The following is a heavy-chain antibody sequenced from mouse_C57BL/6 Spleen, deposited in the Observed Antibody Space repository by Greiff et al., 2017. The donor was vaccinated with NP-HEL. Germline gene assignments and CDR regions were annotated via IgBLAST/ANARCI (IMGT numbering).Heavy chain of an antibody. Sequence: VHVKQSGPELVKPGASVKMSCKASGYTFTDYNMHWVKQSHGKSLEWIGYINPNNGGTSYNQKFKGKATLTVNKSSSTAYMELRSLTSEDSAVYYCAREGDYYGSLHFDYWGQGTTLTVSS. CDR3: AREGDYYGSLHFDY. CDR2: INPNNGGT. D-gene: IGHD1-1*01. CDR1: GYTFTDYN. J-gene: IGHJ2*01. V-gene: IGHV1-22*01.